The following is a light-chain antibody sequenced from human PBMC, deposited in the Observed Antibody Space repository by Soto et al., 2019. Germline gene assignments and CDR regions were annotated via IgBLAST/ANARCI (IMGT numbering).Light chain of an antibody. V-gene: IGLV1-40*01. CDR1: SSNIGAGYD. CDR3: QSYDSTLSAVV. Sequence: QSVLTQPPSVSGAPGQRVTISCTGSSSNIGAGYDVHWYQHLPGTAPELLIYGNTNRPSGVPDRISASKSGTSASLAITGLRAEDEADYYCQSYDSTLSAVVFGGGTKVTVL. J-gene: IGLJ3*02. CDR2: GNT.